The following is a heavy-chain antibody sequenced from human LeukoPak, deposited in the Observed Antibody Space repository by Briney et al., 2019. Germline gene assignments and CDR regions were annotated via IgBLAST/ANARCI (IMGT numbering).Heavy chain of an antibody. CDR2: ISGSGGST. D-gene: IGHD3-22*01. J-gene: IGHJ3*02. V-gene: IGHV3-23*01. Sequence: GSLRLSCAASGFTFSSYAMSWVRQTPEKGLEWVSGISGSGGSTYNADSVKGRFTISRDNSKNTLYLQMNSLRAEDTAVYYCANLGDPKSGSDAFDIWGQGTMVTVSS. CDR1: GFTFSSYA. CDR3: ANLGDPKSGSDAFDI.